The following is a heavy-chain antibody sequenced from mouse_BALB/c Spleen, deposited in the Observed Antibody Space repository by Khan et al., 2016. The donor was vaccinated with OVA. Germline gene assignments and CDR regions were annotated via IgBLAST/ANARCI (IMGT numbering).Heavy chain of an antibody. Sequence: EVQLQESGPGLVKPSQSLSLTCTVTGYSITSDYAWNWIRQFPGNKLEWMDYISYSGTTSYNPSLKSRISITRDTSKNQFFLQLNSVTSEDTATYYCARQNYYGDALDYWGQGTSVTVSS. CDR2: ISYSGTT. D-gene: IGHD1-2*01. J-gene: IGHJ4*01. CDR3: ARQNYYGDALDY. V-gene: IGHV3-2*02. CDR1: GYSITSDYA.